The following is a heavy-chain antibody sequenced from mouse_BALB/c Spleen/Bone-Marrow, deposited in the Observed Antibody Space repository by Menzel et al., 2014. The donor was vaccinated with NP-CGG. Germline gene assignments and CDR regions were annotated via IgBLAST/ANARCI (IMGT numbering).Heavy chain of an antibody. CDR3: ARSTTATYFDV. J-gene: IGHJ1*01. D-gene: IGHD1-2*01. Sequence: LVESGSVLVRPGASVKLSCKASGYTFTSSWMHWAKQRPGQGLEWIGEIHPNSGNTNYNEKSKSKATLTVDTSSSTAYVDLSSLTSEDSAVYYCARSTTATYFDVWGAGTTVTVSS. V-gene: IGHV1S130*01. CDR2: IHPNSGNT. CDR1: GYTFTSSW.